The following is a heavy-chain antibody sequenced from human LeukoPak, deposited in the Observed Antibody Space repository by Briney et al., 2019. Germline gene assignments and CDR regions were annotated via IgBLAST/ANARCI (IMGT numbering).Heavy chain of an antibody. CDR3: AKAGYSSSWPLDY. J-gene: IGHJ4*02. V-gene: IGHV3-23*01. Sequence: PGGSLRLSCAASGFTFTSDGMSWVRQAPGKGLEWVSALSGSGSTTYYADSVKGRFTISRDNSKNTLFLEMNSLSVEDTAVYYCAKAGYSSSWPLDYWGQGTQVTVSS. CDR2: LSGSGSTT. CDR1: GFTFTSDG. D-gene: IGHD6-13*01.